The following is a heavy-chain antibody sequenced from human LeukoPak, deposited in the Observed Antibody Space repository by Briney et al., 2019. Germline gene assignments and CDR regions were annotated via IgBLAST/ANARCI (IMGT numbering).Heavy chain of an antibody. CDR1: GDSISSSSYY. V-gene: IGHV4-39*07. D-gene: IGHD6-13*01. J-gene: IGHJ4*02. CDR2: FYYSGST. CDR3: ARDSYSSTWSPSYYFDY. Sequence: PSETLSLTCTVSGDSISSSSYYWGWIRQPPGKGLEWIGSFYYSGSTYYNPSLKSRVTMSVDTSKNQFSLRLSSVTAADTAVYYCARDSYSSTWSPSYYFDYWGQGTLVTVSS.